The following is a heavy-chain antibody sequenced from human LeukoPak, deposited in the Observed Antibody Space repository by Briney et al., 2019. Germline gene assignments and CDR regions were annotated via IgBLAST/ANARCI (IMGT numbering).Heavy chain of an antibody. D-gene: IGHD3-22*01. CDR3: ATRSYYYDSSGYYSFDY. Sequence: ASVKVSCKVSGYTLTELSMHWVRLAPGKGLEWMGGFDPEDGETIYAQKFQGRVTMTEDTSTDTAYMELSSLRSEDTAVYYCATRSYYYDSSGYYSFDYWGQGTLVTVSS. CDR1: GYTLTELS. CDR2: FDPEDGET. V-gene: IGHV1-24*01. J-gene: IGHJ4*02.